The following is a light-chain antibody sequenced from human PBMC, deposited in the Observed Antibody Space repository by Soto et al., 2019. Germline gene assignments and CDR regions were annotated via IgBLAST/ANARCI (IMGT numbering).Light chain of an antibody. V-gene: IGLV1-44*01. CDR2: SDN. CDR1: SSNIGSHT. Sequence: QSVLTQPPSASGTPGQRVTISCSGSSSNIGSHTVNWYQQLPGTAPKLLIYSDNQRPSGVPDRFSGSKSGTSASLAISGLQSEDEADYYCAAWDDSLHDVYVFGTGTKVTVL. J-gene: IGLJ1*01. CDR3: AAWDDSLHDVYV.